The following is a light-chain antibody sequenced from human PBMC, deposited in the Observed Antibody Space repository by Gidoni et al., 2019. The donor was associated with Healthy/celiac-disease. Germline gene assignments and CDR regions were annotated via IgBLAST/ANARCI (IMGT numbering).Light chain of an antibody. Sequence: IVMTQSPLSLPVTPGEPSSIPGRSSQSLLQRNGYNYLVWYLHEPGHYPPHLLYFGSNRASGVPDRFSGSGSGTDFTMTISRVETEDVVVYYCMQALQTTFPFXPXTKVDIK. CDR1: QSLLQRNGYNY. CDR2: FGS. CDR3: MQALQTTFP. V-gene: IGKV2-28*01. J-gene: IGKJ3*01.